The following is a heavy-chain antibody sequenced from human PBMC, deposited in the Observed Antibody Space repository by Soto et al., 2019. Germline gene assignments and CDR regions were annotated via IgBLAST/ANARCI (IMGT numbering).Heavy chain of an antibody. Sequence: SETLSLTCSVSGGSFSGYYWSWIRQPPGKGLEWVGEISHSGSTTYNPAHNRQGTITVDTYKNQFSLYLNTVTAAAEAVDVCDRERSIVVGSGRVGHWFDPWGQGTLVTVSS. CDR1: GGSFSGYY. D-gene: IGHD3-10*01. CDR2: ISHSGST. V-gene: IGHV4-34*01. CDR3: DRERSIVVGSGRVGHWFDP. J-gene: IGHJ5*01.